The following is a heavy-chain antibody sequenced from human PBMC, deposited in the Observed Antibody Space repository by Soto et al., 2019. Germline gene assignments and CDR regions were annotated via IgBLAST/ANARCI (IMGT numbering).Heavy chain of an antibody. D-gene: IGHD2-21*02. CDR2: ILVDGRT. CDR3: AKATATAGGAFDI. CDR1: GFICSSYA. Sequence: PGGSLRLSCAASGFICSSYAMSWVRQAPGKGLEWVSTILVDGRTFYVDSVKGRFTISRDSSQNTVYLQMNSLTAGDTALYYCAKATATAGGAFDICGQATMVTVSS. J-gene: IGHJ3*02. V-gene: IGHV3-23*01.